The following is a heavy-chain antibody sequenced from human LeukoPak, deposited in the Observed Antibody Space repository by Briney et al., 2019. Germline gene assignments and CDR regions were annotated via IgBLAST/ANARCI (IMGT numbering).Heavy chain of an antibody. D-gene: IGHD3-22*01. Sequence: SGTLSLTCAVSGGSISSSNWWSWVRQPPGKGLEWIGEINHSGSTKYNVSLKSRVTISVDKSKNLFSLNLNSVTAADTAVYYCARDRGHYDSSVYYHAGNFDYGGQGTLVTVSS. CDR3: ARDRGHYDSSVYYHAGNFDY. CDR2: INHSGST. CDR1: GGSISSSNW. J-gene: IGHJ4*02. V-gene: IGHV4-4*02.